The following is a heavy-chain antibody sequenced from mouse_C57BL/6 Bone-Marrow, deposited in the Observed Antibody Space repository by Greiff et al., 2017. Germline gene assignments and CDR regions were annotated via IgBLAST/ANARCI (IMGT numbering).Heavy chain of an antibody. J-gene: IGHJ3*01. V-gene: IGHV5-6*02. Sequence: DVMLVESGGDLVKPGGSLKLSCAASGFTFSSYGMSWVRQTPDKRLEWVATISSGGSYTYYPDSVQGRYTIARDKAKNTLYLQMSSLKSEDTAMYYCARLGNSAWFAYWGQGTLVTVSA. D-gene: IGHD2-1*01. CDR3: ARLGNSAWFAY. CDR2: ISSGGSYT. CDR1: GFTFSSYG.